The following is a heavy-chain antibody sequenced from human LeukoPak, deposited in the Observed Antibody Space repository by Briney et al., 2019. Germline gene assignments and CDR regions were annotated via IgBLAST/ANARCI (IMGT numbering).Heavy chain of an antibody. Sequence: PGGSLRLSCAASGFTFSSYAMSWVRQAPGKGLEWVSAISGSGGSTYYAGSVKGRFTISRDNSKNTLYLQMNSLRAEDTAVYYCAKDFQLYYYYGMDVWGQGTTVTVSS. CDR1: GFTFSSYA. CDR3: AKDFQLYYYYGMDV. CDR2: ISGSGGST. V-gene: IGHV3-23*01. J-gene: IGHJ6*02. D-gene: IGHD2-2*01.